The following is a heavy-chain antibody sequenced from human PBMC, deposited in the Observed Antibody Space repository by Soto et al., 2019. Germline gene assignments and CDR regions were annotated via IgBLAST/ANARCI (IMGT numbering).Heavy chain of an antibody. CDR3: ARDPPSMTTLTNNWFDP. V-gene: IGHV1-18*01. CDR1: GYTFTSYG. CDR2: ISAYNGNT. Sequence: ASVKVSCKASGYTFTSYGISWVRQAPGQGLEWMGWISAYNGNTNYAQKLQGRVTMTTDTSTSTAYMELRSLRSDDTAVYYCARDPPSMTTLTNNWFDPWGQGTLVTVSS. J-gene: IGHJ5*02. D-gene: IGHD4-17*01.